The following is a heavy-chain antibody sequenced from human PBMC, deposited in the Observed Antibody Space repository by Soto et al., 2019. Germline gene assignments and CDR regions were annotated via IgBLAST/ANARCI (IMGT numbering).Heavy chain of an antibody. CDR2: IKYDGSNT. Sequence: LRLSCATSGFTFSRYWMIWVRQAPGKGLEWVAIIKYDGSNTYYADSVKGRFTISRDNSKNTLYLQMNSLRAEDTAVYYCAKEGGLSGSYYISSSYYFDYWGQGTLVTVSS. CDR3: AKEGGLSGSYYISSSYYFDY. V-gene: IGHV3-30*18. CDR1: GFTFSRYW. D-gene: IGHD1-26*01. J-gene: IGHJ4*02.